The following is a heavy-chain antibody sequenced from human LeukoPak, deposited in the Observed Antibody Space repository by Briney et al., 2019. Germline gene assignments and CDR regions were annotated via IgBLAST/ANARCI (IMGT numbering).Heavy chain of an antibody. Sequence: SETLSLTCIVSGGSISSGDYYWSWIRQPPGKGLEWIGYIYYSGSTYYNPSLKSRVTISVDTSKNQFSLKLSSVTAADTAVYYCARGRYCSSTSCYDFWFDPWGQGTLVTVSS. J-gene: IGHJ5*02. CDR3: ARGRYCSSTSCYDFWFDP. D-gene: IGHD2-2*01. V-gene: IGHV4-30-4*01. CDR2: IYYSGST. CDR1: GGSISSGDYY.